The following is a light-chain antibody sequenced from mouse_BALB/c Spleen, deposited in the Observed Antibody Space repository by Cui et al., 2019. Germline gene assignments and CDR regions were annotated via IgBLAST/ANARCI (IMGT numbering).Light chain of an antibody. CDR2: RAN. Sequence: DIKMTQSLSSMYASLRERVTITCKASQDINSYLSWFQQKPGKSPKTLIYRANRLVDGVPSRFSGSGSGQDYSLTISSLEYEDMGIYYCLQYDEFPFTFGSGTKLEIK. J-gene: IGKJ4*01. V-gene: IGKV14-111*01. CDR1: QDINSY. CDR3: LQYDEFPFT.